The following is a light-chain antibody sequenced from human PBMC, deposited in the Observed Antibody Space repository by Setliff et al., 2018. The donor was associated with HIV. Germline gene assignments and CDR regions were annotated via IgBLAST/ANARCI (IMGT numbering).Light chain of an antibody. J-gene: IGLJ1*01. CDR3: CSYAGSSPYV. CDR2: EVS. CDR1: SSDVGGYNL. Sequence: QSVLAQPRSVSGSPGQSVTISCTGTSSDVGGYNLVSWYQQHPGKAPKFMIYEVSKRPSGVSNRFSGSKSGNTASLTISGLQAEDEADYYCCSYAGSSPYVFGTGTKVTVL. V-gene: IGLV2-23*02.